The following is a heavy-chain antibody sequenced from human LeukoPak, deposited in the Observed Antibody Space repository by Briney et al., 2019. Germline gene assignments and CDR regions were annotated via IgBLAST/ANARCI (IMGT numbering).Heavy chain of an antibody. J-gene: IGHJ6*02. CDR2: VNADGGNT. CDR1: GFTFDNYR. D-gene: IGHD2-15*01. V-gene: IGHV3-23*01. Sequence: GGSLRLACAASGFTFDNYRMSWVRQAPGKGLEWVSTVNADGGNTYYADSVKGRFTISRDNSKNTLYLQMNSLRAEDTAVYYCAREGLFDIVVVVAAIRYYGMDVWGQGTTVTVSS. CDR3: AREGLFDIVVVVAAIRYYGMDV.